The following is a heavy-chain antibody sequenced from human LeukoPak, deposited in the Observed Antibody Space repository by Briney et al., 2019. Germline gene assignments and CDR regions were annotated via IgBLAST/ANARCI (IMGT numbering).Heavy chain of an antibody. D-gene: IGHD5-18*01. Sequence: ASVKVPCKASGYTFTGYYLHWVRQAPGQGLEWMGWINPDSGDTDYAQKFQGRVTMTRDTSIGTAYMELSRLRYDDTAVYYCARDMDTGPDLFDYWGQGTLVTVSS. CDR1: GYTFTGYY. CDR3: ARDMDTGPDLFDY. V-gene: IGHV1-2*02. CDR2: INPDSGDT. J-gene: IGHJ4*02.